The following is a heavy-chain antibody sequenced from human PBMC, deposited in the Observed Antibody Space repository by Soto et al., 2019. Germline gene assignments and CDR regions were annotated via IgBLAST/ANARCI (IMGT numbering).Heavy chain of an antibody. CDR2: ISVDNGDT. CDR1: GYTFNSAG. D-gene: IGHD2-2*01. J-gene: IGHJ4*02. CDR3: ARVQSLGYCRSASCYDVFDH. V-gene: IGHV1-18*01. Sequence: QVHLVQSGPEVKEPGASVRVSCKASGYTFNSAGLAWVRQAPGQGLEWMGWISVDNGDTKYAQKFQGRVTMTTDTSTTTAYMDLRGLNSDDTAAFYWARVQSLGYCRSASCYDVFDHWGQGTLVTVSS.